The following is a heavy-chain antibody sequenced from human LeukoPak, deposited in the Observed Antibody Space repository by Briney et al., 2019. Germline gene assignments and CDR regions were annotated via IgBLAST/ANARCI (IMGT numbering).Heavy chain of an antibody. CDR3: VRQTSGWYRAFDY. V-gene: IGHV3-53*01. Sequence: PGGSLRLSCAASGFTVSTYNMNWVRQAPGTRLEWVSVFYSGTAPYYADSVKGRFTISRDNSKNTLYLHMSSLRAEDTAVYYCVRQTSGWYRAFDYWGQGTLVSVSS. D-gene: IGHD6-19*01. J-gene: IGHJ4*02. CDR1: GFTVSTYN. CDR2: FYSGTAP.